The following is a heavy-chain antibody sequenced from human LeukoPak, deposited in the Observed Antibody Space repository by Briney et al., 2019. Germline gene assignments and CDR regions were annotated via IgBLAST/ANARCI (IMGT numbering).Heavy chain of an antibody. CDR1: GGSFSGYY. CDR2: MNHSGST. CDR3: VRRYYFDL. V-gene: IGHV4-34*01. Sequence: SETLSLTCAVYGGSFSGYYWNWIRQPPAKGLEWIGEMNHSGSTNYNPSLKSRVTISVDTSKNQFSLKLSSVTAADTAVYYCVRRYYFDLWGQGTLVTVSS. J-gene: IGHJ4*02.